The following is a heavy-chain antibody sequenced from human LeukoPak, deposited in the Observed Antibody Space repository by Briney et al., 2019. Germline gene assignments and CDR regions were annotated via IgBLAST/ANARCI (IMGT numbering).Heavy chain of an antibody. CDR2: INTNTGNP. CDR3: ATKARGYGNYGVVYYYYMDV. Sequence: SVTVSCKASGYTFNTYAMNWVRQAPGQGLEWMGWINTNTGNPTYAQGFTGRFVFSLDTSVSTAYLQISSLKAEDTAVYYCATKARGYGNYGVVYYYYMDVWGKGTTVTVSS. V-gene: IGHV7-4-1*02. CDR1: GYTFNTYA. J-gene: IGHJ6*03. D-gene: IGHD1-7*01.